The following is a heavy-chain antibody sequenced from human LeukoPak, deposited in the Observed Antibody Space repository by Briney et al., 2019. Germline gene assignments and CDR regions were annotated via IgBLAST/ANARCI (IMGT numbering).Heavy chain of an antibody. CDR1: GFTFSNYW. V-gene: IGHV3-7*01. Sequence: GGSLRLSCEGSGFTFSNYWMGWVRQAPGKGLQWVANIKTDGSGKYYVDSVKGRFTISRDNAKNSLYLQMNSLRAEDTAVYYCATYSSLNRREFQFWGQGTLLTVSS. D-gene: IGHD3-22*01. CDR2: IKTDGSGK. CDR3: ATYSSLNRREFQF. J-gene: IGHJ1*01.